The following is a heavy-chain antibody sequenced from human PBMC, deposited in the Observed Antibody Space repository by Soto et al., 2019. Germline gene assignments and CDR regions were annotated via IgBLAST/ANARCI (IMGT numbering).Heavy chain of an antibody. D-gene: IGHD5-12*01. J-gene: IGHJ4*02. CDR3: VRGGGNDPFEY. V-gene: IGHV4-30-2*06. Sequence: QLRLQESGSVVVETSESLSLTCTVFGASITYGGYSWSWIRQSPGRGLEWIGHITHLENTYFNPSFKSRLSMSRGRAKNQFSLKLTSMTAADKGRYFCVRGGGNDPFEYWGQGILVTVSS. CDR2: ITHLENT. CDR1: GASITYGGYS.